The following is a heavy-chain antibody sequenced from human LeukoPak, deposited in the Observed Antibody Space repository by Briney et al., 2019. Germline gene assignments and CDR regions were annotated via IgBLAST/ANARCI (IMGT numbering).Heavy chain of an antibody. D-gene: IGHD3-10*01. CDR3: ARDNPVVWFGGTY. J-gene: IGHJ4*02. V-gene: IGHV1-2*02. CDR2: INPNSGGT. CDR1: GYTFTGYY. Sequence: EASVKVSCMASGYTFTGYYMHWVRQAPGQGLEWMGWINPNSGGTNYAQKFQGRVTMTRGTSISTAYMELSRLRSDDTAVYYCARDNPVVWFGGTYWGQGTLVTVSS.